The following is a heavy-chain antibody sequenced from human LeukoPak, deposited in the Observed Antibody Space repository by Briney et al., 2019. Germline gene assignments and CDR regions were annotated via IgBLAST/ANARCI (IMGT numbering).Heavy chain of an antibody. CDR1: GFTFSNAW. Sequence: GGSLRLSCAASGFTFSNAWMSWVRQAPGKGLEWVGRIKSKTDGGTTDYAAPVKGRFTISRDDSKNTLYLQMNSLKTEDTAVYYCTTGHILTGYDAFDTWGQGTMVTVSS. D-gene: IGHD3-9*01. V-gene: IGHV3-15*01. J-gene: IGHJ3*02. CDR3: TTGHILTGYDAFDT. CDR2: IKSKTDGGTT.